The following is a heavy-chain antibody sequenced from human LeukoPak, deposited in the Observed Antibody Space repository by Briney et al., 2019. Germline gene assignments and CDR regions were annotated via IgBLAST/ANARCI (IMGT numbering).Heavy chain of an antibody. CDR1: GYTFTSYG. Sequence: ASVKVSCKASGYTFTSYGISWVRQAPGQGLEWMGWISAYNGNTNYAQKLQGRVTMTTDTSTSTAYMELSSLRSEDTAVYYCARGGSSTWGHYYYGMDVWGQGTTVTVSS. CDR3: ARGGSSTWGHYYYGMDV. CDR2: ISAYNGNT. D-gene: IGHD6-13*01. V-gene: IGHV1-18*01. J-gene: IGHJ6*02.